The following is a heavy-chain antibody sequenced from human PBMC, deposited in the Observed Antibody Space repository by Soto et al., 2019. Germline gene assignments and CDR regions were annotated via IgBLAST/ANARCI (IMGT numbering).Heavy chain of an antibody. D-gene: IGHD6-13*01. CDR3: AKYGVLSSSWPDY. J-gene: IGHJ4*02. CDR2: ISYDGSNK. V-gene: IGHV3-30*18. CDR1: GFTFSSYG. Sequence: QVQLVESGGGVVQPGRSLRLSCAASGFTFSSYGMHWVRQAPGKGLEWVAVISYDGSNKYYADSVKGRFTISRDNSRSTLDLQMNSLRAEDTAVYYCAKYGVLSSSWPDYWCQGTLVIVSS.